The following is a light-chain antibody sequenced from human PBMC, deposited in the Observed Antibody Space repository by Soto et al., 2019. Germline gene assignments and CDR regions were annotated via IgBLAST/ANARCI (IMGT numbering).Light chain of an antibody. CDR1: QSVNTN. V-gene: IGKV3-15*01. CDR2: AAS. CDR3: QEYNDWPRGT. J-gene: IGKJ1*01. Sequence: VMTQSPATLSASPGERATLSCRASQSVNTNLAWYQKKPGQAPTVLVYAASTRATGIPDRFSGSGSGTDFTLTISSLQPEDFALYYCQEYNDWPRGTVGQGTNVEVK.